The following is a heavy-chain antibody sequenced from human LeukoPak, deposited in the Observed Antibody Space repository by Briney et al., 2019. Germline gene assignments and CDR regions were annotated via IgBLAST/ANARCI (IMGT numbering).Heavy chain of an antibody. CDR3: ARAGYYGDDAFDL. J-gene: IGHJ3*01. CDR1: GFIIGSYW. Sequence: GGSLRLSCVASGFIIGSYWMSWVRQAPGKGLEWVADIRQDGSEKYYVDSVKGRLTISRDNAKNSLYLQMNNLTAADTAIYYCARAGYYGDDAFDLWGQGTRVTVSS. CDR2: IRQDGSEK. V-gene: IGHV3-7*01. D-gene: IGHD2/OR15-2a*01.